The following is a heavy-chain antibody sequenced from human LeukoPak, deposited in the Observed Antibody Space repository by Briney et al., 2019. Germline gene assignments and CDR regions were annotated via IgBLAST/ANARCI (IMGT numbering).Heavy chain of an antibody. J-gene: IGHJ6*02. CDR2: IIPIFGIA. CDR1: GGTFSSYA. D-gene: IGHD6-19*01. CDR3: ASPNQWLAYYYYGMDV. Sequence: ASVKVSCKASGGTFSSYAISWVRQAPGQGLEWMGRIIPIFGIANYAQKFQGRVTITADKSTSTAYMELSSPRSEDTAVYYSASPNQWLAYYYYGMDVWGQGTTVTVSS. V-gene: IGHV1-69*04.